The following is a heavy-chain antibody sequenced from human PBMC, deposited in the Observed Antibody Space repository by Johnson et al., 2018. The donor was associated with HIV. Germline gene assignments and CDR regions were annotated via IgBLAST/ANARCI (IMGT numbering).Heavy chain of an antibody. CDR2: IRYDGSNT. J-gene: IGHJ3*02. CDR3: AKDQTYNFWSGYYGGDAFDI. CDR1: GFTFSSYG. D-gene: IGHD3-3*01. Sequence: QVQLVESGGGVVKPGGSLRLSCEASGFTFSSYGMHWVRQAPGKGLEWVAFIRYDGSNTYDADSVRGRFTISRDNSKNTLYLQMNSLRAEDTAVYYCAKDQTYNFWSGYYGGDAFDIWGQGTMVTVSS. V-gene: IGHV3-30*02.